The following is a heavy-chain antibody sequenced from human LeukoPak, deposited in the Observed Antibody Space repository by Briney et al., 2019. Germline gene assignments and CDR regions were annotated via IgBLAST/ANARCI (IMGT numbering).Heavy chain of an antibody. J-gene: IGHJ4*02. V-gene: IGHV3-9*01. CDR3: ARDRHKYNYDSGGYPPY. D-gene: IGHD3-22*01. Sequence: PGGSLRLSCAASGFTFDDYAMHWLRQVPGKGLEWVSGISWNSGSIGYADSVKGRFTISRDNAKNSLYLQMNTLRAEDTAVYYCARDRHKYNYDSGGYPPYWGQGPLVTVSS. CDR2: ISWNSGSI. CDR1: GFTFDDYA.